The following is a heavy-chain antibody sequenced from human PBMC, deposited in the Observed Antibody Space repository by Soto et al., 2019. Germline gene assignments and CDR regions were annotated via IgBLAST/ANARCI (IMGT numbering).Heavy chain of an antibody. V-gene: IGHV4-59*01. CDR1: GDSISSYY. CDR2: VSNGGGT. CDR3: ARGSINVGAQVNDC. Sequence: SETLSLTCTVSGDSISSYYWSWFRQPPGKGLQWIGYVSNGGGTNYNPSLWSRVTISLDTSKNQFSLRLSSVTAGDTAVYFCARGSINVGAQVNDCWGQGTLVTAPQ. D-gene: IGHD1-26*01. J-gene: IGHJ4*02.